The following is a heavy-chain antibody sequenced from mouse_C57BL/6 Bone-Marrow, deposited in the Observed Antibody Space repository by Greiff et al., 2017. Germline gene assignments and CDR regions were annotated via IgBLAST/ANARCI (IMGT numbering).Heavy chain of an antibody. J-gene: IGHJ3*01. V-gene: IGHV1-80*01. Sequence: QVQLQQSGAELVKPGASVKISCKASGYAFSSYWMNWVKQRPGKGLEWIGQIYPGDGDTNYNGKFKGKATLTADKSSSTAYMQLSSLTSEDAAVYFCARSERCAWFAYWGQGTLVTVSA. CDR3: ARSERCAWFAY. CDR1: GYAFSSYW. CDR2: IYPGDGDT.